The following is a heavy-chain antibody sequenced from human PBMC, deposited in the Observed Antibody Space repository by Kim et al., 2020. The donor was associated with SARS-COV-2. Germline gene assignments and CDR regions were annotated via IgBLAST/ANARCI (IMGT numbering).Heavy chain of an antibody. CDR3: ARRWFGELLFSWFDP. CDR1: GYSFTSYW. Sequence: GESLKISCKGSGYSFTSYWIGWVRQMPGKGLEWMGIIYPGDSDTRYSPSFQGQVTIPADKSISTAYLQWSSLKASDTAMYYCARRWFGELLFSWFDPWGQGTLVTVSS. D-gene: IGHD3-10*01. V-gene: IGHV5-51*01. J-gene: IGHJ5*02. CDR2: IYPGDSDT.